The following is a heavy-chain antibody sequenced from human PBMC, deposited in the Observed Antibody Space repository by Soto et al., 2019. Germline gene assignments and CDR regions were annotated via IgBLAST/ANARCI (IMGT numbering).Heavy chain of an antibody. D-gene: IGHD1-26*01. CDR2: INHLETT. Sequence: SETLSLTCTVSGASITYGGYSWSWIRQTPGKGLEWIGYINHLETTFYNPSFESRLTLSIDRAKNQFSLNLNSMSAADRAVYFCARGGGSDSFDYRGQGILVTVSS. CDR1: GASITYGGYS. CDR3: ARGGGSDSFDY. J-gene: IGHJ4*02. V-gene: IGHV4-30-2*01.